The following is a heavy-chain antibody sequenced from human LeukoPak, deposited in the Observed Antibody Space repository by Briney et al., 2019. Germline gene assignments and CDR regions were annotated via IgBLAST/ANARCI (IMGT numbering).Heavy chain of an antibody. CDR1: GGSFSGYY. CDR3: ARRFYGHDYNWFDP. CDR2: IGDGGST. D-gene: IGHD3-16*01. V-gene: IGHV4-34*01. Sequence: PSETLSLTCAVHGGSFSGYYWSWIRQSPGRGLEWIGEIGDGGSTNYNPSLKSRVTMSVDMSKDQFSLRLNSVTAADAAVYYCARRFYGHDYNWFDPWGQGTLVTVSS. J-gene: IGHJ5*02.